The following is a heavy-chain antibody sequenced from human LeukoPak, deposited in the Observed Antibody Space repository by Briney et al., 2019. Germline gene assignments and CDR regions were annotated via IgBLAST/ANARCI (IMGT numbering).Heavy chain of an antibody. CDR2: IIPIFGTA. CDR3: ASPAVDTAMVPFDY. D-gene: IGHD5-18*01. J-gene: IGHJ4*02. CDR1: GYTFTSYA. Sequence: SVKVSCKASGYTFTSYAISWVRQAPGQGLEWMGGIIPIFGTANYAQKFQGRVTITTDESTSTAYMELSSLRSEDTAVYYCASPAVDTAMVPFDYWGQGTLVTVSS. V-gene: IGHV1-69*05.